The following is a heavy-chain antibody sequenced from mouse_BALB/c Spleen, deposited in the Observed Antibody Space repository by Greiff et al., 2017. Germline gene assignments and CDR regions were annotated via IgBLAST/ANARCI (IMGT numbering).Heavy chain of an antibody. Sequence: EVMLVESGGGLVQPGGSRKLSCAASGFTFSSFGMHWVRQAPEKGLEWVAYISSGSSTIYYADTVKGRFTISRDNPKNTLFLQMTSLRSEDTAMYYCAREILYYYGSSSFDYWGQGTTLTVSS. CDR1: GFTFSSFG. D-gene: IGHD1-1*01. V-gene: IGHV5-17*02. J-gene: IGHJ2*01. CDR2: ISSGSSTI. CDR3: AREILYYYGSSSFDY.